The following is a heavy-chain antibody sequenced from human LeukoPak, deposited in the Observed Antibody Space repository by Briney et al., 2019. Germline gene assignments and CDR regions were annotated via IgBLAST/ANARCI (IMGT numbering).Heavy chain of an antibody. CDR2: ISTDARTI. Sequence: PGGSLRLSCAASGFAFSTNWMHWVRQAPGKGLVWVSHISTDARTITYADFVKGRFTISRDNAKNTLYLQMNSLRAEDTALYYCVRVQATAWGLDYWGQGTLVTVSS. V-gene: IGHV3-74*01. J-gene: IGHJ4*02. CDR3: VRVQATAWGLDY. CDR1: GFAFSTNW. D-gene: IGHD6-13*01.